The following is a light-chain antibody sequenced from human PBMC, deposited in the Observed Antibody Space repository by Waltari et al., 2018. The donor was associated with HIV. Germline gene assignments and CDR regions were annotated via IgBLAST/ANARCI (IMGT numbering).Light chain of an antibody. CDR2: DVS. J-gene: IGLJ2*01. CDR1: SSDIGAYNY. V-gene: IGLV2-8*01. CDR3: ASHAGSKDV. Sequence: QSALTQPPSASGSPGQSVTISCTGTSSDIGAYNYVSWFQQHPGKAPKLMIFDVSKRPSGVPDLFSGSKSGTPASLAVSGRQAEDEADYYCASHAGSKDVFGGGTKLTVL.